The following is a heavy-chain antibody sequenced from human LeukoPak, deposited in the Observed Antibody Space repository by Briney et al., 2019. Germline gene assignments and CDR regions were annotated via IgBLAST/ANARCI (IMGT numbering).Heavy chain of an antibody. J-gene: IGHJ5*02. D-gene: IGHD6-19*01. V-gene: IGHV3-30*03. CDR2: ISYDGSNK. Sequence: HPGRSLRLSCAASGFTFSSYGMHWVRQAPGKGLEWVAVISYDGSNKYYADSVKGRFTISRDNSKNTLYLQMNSLRAEDTAVYYCASSSSGWFDPWGQGTLVTVSS. CDR1: GFTFSSYG. CDR3: ASSSSGWFDP.